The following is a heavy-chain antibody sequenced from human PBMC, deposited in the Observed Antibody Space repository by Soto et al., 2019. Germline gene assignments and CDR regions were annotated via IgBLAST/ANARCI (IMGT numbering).Heavy chain of an antibody. CDR3: ATWQYAGED. CDR1: GASLSSPNYY. D-gene: IGHD3-16*01. CDR2: IHNSGST. Sequence: SETLSLTCSVSGASLSSPNYYWSWIRQPPGKGLEWLGYIHNSGSTNYNPSLKSRVTISVDTSKNQFSLKLSSVTAADTAVYYCATWQYAGEDWGQGTLVTVSS. J-gene: IGHJ4*02. V-gene: IGHV4-61*01.